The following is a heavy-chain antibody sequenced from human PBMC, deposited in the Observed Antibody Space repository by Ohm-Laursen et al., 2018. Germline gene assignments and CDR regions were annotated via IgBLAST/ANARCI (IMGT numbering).Heavy chain of an antibody. CDR2: IVVGSGNA. CDR1: GFTFTSSA. CDR3: ARVGTGSHRRAFDY. V-gene: IGHV1-58*01. Sequence: SVKVSCKTSGFTFTSSAVQWVRQARGQRLEWIGWIVVGSGNANSAQKFQERVTITRDMSTSIAYMELSSLRSDDTAVYYCARVGTGSHRRAFDYWGQGTLVTVSS. J-gene: IGHJ4*02. D-gene: IGHD1-7*01.